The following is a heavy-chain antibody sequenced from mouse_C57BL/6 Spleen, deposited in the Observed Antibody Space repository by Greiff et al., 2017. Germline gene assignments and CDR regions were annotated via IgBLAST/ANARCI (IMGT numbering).Heavy chain of an antibody. CDR3: ARETILGLRPYAMDY. J-gene: IGHJ4*01. CDR1: GYTFTDYN. CDR2: INPNNGGT. D-gene: IGHD1-2*01. Sequence: VQLQQSGPELVKPGASVKMSCKASGYTFTDYNMHWVKQSHGKSLEWIGYINPNNGGTSYNQKFKGKATLTVNKSSSTAYMELRSLTSEDSAVYYCARETILGLRPYAMDYWGQGTSVTVSS. V-gene: IGHV1-22*01.